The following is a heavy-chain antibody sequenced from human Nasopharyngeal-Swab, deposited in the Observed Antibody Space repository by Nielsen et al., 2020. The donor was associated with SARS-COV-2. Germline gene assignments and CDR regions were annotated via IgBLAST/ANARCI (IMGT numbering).Heavy chain of an antibody. Sequence: GGSLRLSCAASGFTFDDYGMSWVRQAPGKGLEWVSGINWNGGSTGYADSVKGRFTTSRDNAKNSLYLQMNSLRAEDTALYYCARASWFGELLISDAFDIWGQGTMVTVSS. CDR3: ARASWFGELLISDAFDI. CDR1: GFTFDDYG. D-gene: IGHD3-10*01. CDR2: INWNGGST. V-gene: IGHV3-20*04. J-gene: IGHJ3*02.